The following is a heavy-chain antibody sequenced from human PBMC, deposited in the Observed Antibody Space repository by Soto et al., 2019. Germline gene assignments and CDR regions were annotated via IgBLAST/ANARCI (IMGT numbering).Heavy chain of an antibody. CDR1: GGTFSSYA. D-gene: IGHD3-3*01. CDR2: IIPIFGTA. CDR3: AASPNYDFWSGPRYSYYYGMDV. J-gene: IGHJ6*02. V-gene: IGHV1-69*13. Sequence: GASVKVSCKASGGTFSSYAISWVRQAPGQGLEWMGGIIPIFGTANYAQKFQGRVTITADESTSTAYMELSSLRSEDTAVYYCAASPNYDFWSGPRYSYYYGMDVWGQGTTVTVSS.